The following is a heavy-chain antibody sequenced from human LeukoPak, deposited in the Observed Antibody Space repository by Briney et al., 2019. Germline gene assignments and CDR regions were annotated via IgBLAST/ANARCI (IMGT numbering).Heavy chain of an antibody. CDR1: GFTFSSYA. D-gene: IGHD4-17*01. CDR3: ARAVYGDFVNNWFDP. Sequence: GGSLRLSCAASGFTFSSYAMTWVRQAPGKGLEWVSGIFGSGGSTYYVDSVKGRFTISRDNSKNTLYLQMNSLRVEDTAIYYCARAVYGDFVNNWFDPWGQGTLVTVSS. CDR2: IFGSGGST. V-gene: IGHV3-23*01. J-gene: IGHJ5*02.